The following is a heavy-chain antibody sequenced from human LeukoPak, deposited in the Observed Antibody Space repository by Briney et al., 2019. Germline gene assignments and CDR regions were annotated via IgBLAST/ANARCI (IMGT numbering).Heavy chain of an antibody. CDR3: ATYCTSTSCPGF. D-gene: IGHD2-2*01. CDR2: ISSSSSYI. J-gene: IGHJ4*02. CDR1: GFTFSSYS. Sequence: NPGGSLRLSCAASGFTFSSYSMNWVRQAPGKGLEWVSSISSSSSYIYYADSVKGRFTVSRDNAKNSLYLQMNSLRAEDTAVYYCATYCTSTSCPGFWGQGTLVTVSS. V-gene: IGHV3-21*01.